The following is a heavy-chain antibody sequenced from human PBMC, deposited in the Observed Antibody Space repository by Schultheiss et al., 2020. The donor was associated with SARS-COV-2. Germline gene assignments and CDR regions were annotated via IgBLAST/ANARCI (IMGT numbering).Heavy chain of an antibody. J-gene: IGHJ6*02. CDR3: ARRRGGLWFRADGMDV. Sequence: SQTLSLTCTVSGGSISSGGYYWSWIRQPPGKGLEWIGEINHSGSTNYNPSLKSRVTISVDTSKNQFSLKLSSVTAADTAVYYCARRRGGLWFRADGMDVWGQGTTVTVSS. CDR1: GGSISSGGYY. CDR2: INHSGST. D-gene: IGHD3-10*01. V-gene: IGHV4-39*07.